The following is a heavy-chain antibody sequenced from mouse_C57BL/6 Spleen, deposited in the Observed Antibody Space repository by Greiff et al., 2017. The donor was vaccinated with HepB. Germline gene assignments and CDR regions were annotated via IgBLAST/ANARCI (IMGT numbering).Heavy chain of an antibody. D-gene: IGHD1-1*01. V-gene: IGHV1-64*01. CDR1: GYTFTSYW. CDR2: IHPNSGST. Sequence: VQLQQPGAELVKPGASVKLSCKASGYTFTSYWMHWVKQRPGQGLEWIGMIHPNSGSTNYNEKFKSKATLTVDKSSSTAYMQLSSLTSEDSAVYYCAREYYGSSHYFDYWGQGTTLTVSS. J-gene: IGHJ2*01. CDR3: AREYYGSSHYFDY.